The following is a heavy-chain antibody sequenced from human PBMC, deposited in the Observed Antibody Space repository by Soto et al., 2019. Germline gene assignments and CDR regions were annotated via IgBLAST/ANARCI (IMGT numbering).Heavy chain of an antibody. J-gene: IGHJ4*02. V-gene: IGHV1-69*06. Sequence: QVQLVQSGADVKKPGSSVKVSCKASGGTFSNYVVNWVRQAPGXXXXWMGRIIPISGAANYAQKFQGRVTITADKSTSTSYMEXXXLXXXXXXXXXXXXXXXXXXXXXXDFWGQGTLVTVSS. CDR2: IIPISGAA. CDR3: XXXXXXXXXXXXDF. CDR1: GGTFSNYV.